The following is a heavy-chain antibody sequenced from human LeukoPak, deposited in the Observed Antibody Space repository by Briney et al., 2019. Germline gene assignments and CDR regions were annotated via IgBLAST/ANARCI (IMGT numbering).Heavy chain of an antibody. CDR2: IKNDGSYT. CDR1: GFTLSLAW. J-gene: IGHJ4*02. CDR3: ARRSAQEDY. Sequence: PGGSLRLSCATSGFTLSLAWMHWVRQAPGKGLEWVSRIKNDGSYTNYADSVKGRFTISRDNAKNSLYLQMNSLRAEDTAVYYCARRSAQEDYWGQGTLVTVSS. V-gene: IGHV3-74*01.